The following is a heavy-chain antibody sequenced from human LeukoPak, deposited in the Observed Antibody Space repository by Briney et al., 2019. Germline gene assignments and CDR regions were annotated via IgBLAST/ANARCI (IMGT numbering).Heavy chain of an antibody. CDR3: ARHYVFVLGGSSFDY. CDR2: IHYSGTT. D-gene: IGHD3-16*01. CDR1: GGSISGYY. V-gene: IGHV4-59*08. J-gene: IGHJ4*02. Sequence: SETLSLTCTVSGGSISGYYWSWIRQPPGKGLEWLGLIHYSGTTIYNPSLNSRLTISVDTSNNHFSLKLNSVTAADTAVYYCARHYVFVLGGSSFDYWGQGTLVTVSS.